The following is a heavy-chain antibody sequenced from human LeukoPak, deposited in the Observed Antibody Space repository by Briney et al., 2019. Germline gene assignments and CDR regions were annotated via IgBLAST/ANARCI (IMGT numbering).Heavy chain of an antibody. J-gene: IGHJ4*02. V-gene: IGHV3-30*02. Sequence: GGSLRLSCAAPGFTFSSYGMHWVRQAPGKGLEWVAFIRYDGSNKYYADSVKGRFTISRDNSKNTLYLQMNSLRAEDTAVYYCVNVELGNGYFDYWGQGTLVTVSS. CDR2: IRYDGSNK. CDR1: GFTFSSYG. D-gene: IGHD7-27*01. CDR3: VNVELGNGYFDY.